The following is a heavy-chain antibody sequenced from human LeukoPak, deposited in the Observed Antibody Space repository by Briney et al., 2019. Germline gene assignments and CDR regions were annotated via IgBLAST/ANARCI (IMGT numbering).Heavy chain of an antibody. CDR3: ARRGLYDSDAFDI. J-gene: IGHJ3*02. CDR1: GGSITNYY. CDR2: IHYSGST. V-gene: IGHV4-59*12. D-gene: IGHD3-22*01. Sequence: SETLSLTCTVSGGSITNYYWTWIRQPPGKGLEWIGYIHYSGSTNYNPSLKSRVTISVDTSKNQFSLKLSSVTAADTAVYYCARRGLYDSDAFDIWGQGTMVTVSS.